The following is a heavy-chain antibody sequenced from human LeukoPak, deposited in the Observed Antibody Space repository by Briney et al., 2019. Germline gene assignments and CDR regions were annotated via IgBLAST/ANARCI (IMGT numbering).Heavy chain of an antibody. CDR2: IYYSGST. V-gene: IGHV4-59*08. J-gene: IGHJ4*02. Sequence: SETLSLTCTVSGGSISSYYWSWIRQPPGKGLEWIGYIYYSGSTNYNPSLKSRVTISVDTSKNQFSLKLSSVTAADTAVYYCARHRGQDSSSWYLDYWGQGTLVTVSS. D-gene: IGHD6-13*01. CDR3: ARHRGQDSSSWYLDY. CDR1: GGSISSYY.